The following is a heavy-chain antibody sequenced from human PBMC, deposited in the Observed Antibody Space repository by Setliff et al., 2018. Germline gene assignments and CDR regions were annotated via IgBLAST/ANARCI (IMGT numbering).Heavy chain of an antibody. J-gene: IGHJ4*01. Sequence: SETLSLTCTVSGGSFTNTNNYWGWIRQPPGKGLEWMGSIYNSGYTHYKPSLQSRATISVDTSKSQFSLNLSNVTAADTAVYYCASGLGFDYWGPGSLVTVSS. CDR1: GGSFTNTNNY. D-gene: IGHD7-27*01. CDR2: IYNSGYT. V-gene: IGHV4-39*07. CDR3: ASGLGFDY.